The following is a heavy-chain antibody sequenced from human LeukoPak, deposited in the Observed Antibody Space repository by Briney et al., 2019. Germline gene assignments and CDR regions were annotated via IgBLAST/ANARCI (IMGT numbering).Heavy chain of an antibody. V-gene: IGHV4-39*07. D-gene: IGHD3-16*02. CDR2: MYYSGST. J-gene: IGHJ6*03. CDR3: AREAPSYDYVWGSYRWGYYYYYMDV. CDR1: GGSISSTSYY. Sequence: SETLSLTCTVSGGSISSTSYYWGWIRQPPGKGLEWIGSMYYSGSTYYNPSLKSRVTISVDTSKNQFSLKLSSVTAADTAVYYCAREAPSYDYVWGSYRWGYYYYYMDVWGKGTTVTVSS.